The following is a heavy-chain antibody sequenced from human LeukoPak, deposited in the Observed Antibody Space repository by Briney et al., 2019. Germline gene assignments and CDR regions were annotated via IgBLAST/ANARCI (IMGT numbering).Heavy chain of an antibody. CDR1: GXSIVSSNYY. J-gene: IGHJ4*02. CDR3: ARNYFDGSGFFY. CDR2: IYVSGST. V-gene: IGHV4-39*01. Sequence: SETLSLTCTVSGXSIVSSNYYWAWIRQPPGKGLEWIGSIYVSGSTHYNPSLKSRVTISVDRSKNQLSLKLYSVTAADTAVFYCARNYFDGSGFFYWGQGTLVTVSS. D-gene: IGHD3-22*01.